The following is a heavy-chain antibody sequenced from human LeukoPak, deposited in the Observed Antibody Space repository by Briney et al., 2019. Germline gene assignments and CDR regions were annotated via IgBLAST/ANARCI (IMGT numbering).Heavy chain of an antibody. CDR2: ISYDGSNK. CDR3: ARGAPPDY. J-gene: IGHJ4*02. V-gene: IGHV3-30*04. CDR1: GFNFNNYA. Sequence: GGSLRLSGAASGFNFNNYAMYWVRQASGKGLEWVAVISYDGSNKYYADSVKGRFTISRDNSKNTLYLQMNSLRAEDTAVYYCARGAPPDYWGQGTLVTVSS.